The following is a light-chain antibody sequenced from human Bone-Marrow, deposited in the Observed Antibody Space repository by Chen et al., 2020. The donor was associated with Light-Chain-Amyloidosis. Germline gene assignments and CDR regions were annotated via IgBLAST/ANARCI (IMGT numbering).Light chain of an antibody. J-gene: IGLJ2*01. Sequence: SYELPQPPSVSVSPGQTARITCSGDDLPTKSAYWYPQKPGQAPVLGIHRDNERPSGISELFSCSSSGTTATLTISGVQAEDEADYHCQSADSSGTYEVIFGGGTKLTVL. CDR3: QSADSSGTYEVI. CDR2: RDN. V-gene: IGLV3-25*03. CDR1: DLPTKS.